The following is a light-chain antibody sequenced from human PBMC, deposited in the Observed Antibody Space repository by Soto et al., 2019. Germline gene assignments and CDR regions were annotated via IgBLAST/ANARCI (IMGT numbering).Light chain of an antibody. J-gene: IGLJ1*01. CDR2: LNSDGSH. CDR3: QTWGTGIGV. CDR1: SGHSSYA. V-gene: IGLV4-69*01. Sequence: QSVLTQSPSASASLGASVKLTCTLSSGHSSYAIAWHQQQPEKGPRYLMKLNSDGSHSKGDGIPDRFSGSSSGAERYLTISSLQSEDEAYYYCQTWGTGIGVFGTGTKLTVL.